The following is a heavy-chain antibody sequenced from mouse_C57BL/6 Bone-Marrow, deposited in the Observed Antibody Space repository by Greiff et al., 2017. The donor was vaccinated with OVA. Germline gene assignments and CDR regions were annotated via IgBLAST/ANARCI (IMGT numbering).Heavy chain of an antibody. CDR2: IDPETGGT. D-gene: IGHD2-5*01. CDR3: TRGYSNYYAMDC. V-gene: IGHV1-15*01. Sequence: VQLQQSGAELVRPGASVTLSCKASGYTITDYEMHWVKQTPVHGLEWIGAIDPETGGTAYNQKFKGKAILTTDKSSSTAYMELRSLTSEDSAVYYCTRGYSNYYAMDCWGQGTSVTVSS. J-gene: IGHJ4*01. CDR1: GYTITDYE.